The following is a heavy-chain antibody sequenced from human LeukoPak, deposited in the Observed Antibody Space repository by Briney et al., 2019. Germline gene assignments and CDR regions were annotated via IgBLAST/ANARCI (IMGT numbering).Heavy chain of an antibody. CDR3: AIYYSGDYFPLDY. CDR2: IYSNGNT. V-gene: IGHV4-59*08. D-gene: IGHD5-12*01. Sequence: SETLSLTCAVSGGSISSNYWSWIRQSPGKGLEFIGYIYSNGNTNYNPSLKSRVTMSVDMSRNQFSLRLNSVTAADTAVYYCAIYYSGDYFPLDYWGQGTLVTVSS. CDR1: GGSISSNY. J-gene: IGHJ4*02.